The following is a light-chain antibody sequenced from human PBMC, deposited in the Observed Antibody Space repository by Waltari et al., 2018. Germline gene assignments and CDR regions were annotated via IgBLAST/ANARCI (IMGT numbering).Light chain of an antibody. Sequence: DIQMTQSPSTLSTSVGDRFTITCRASQSIRNWLAWYRPKPGKAPKLLIYKASTLESGVPSRFSGSGSGTEFTLTISSLQPDDFATYYCQQYNSYSLLTFGGGTKVEIK. CDR3: QQYNSYSLLT. V-gene: IGKV1-5*03. CDR1: QSIRNW. CDR2: KAS. J-gene: IGKJ4*01.